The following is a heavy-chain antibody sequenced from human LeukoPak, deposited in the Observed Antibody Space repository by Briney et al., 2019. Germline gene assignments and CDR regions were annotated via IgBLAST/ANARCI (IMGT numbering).Heavy chain of an antibody. CDR3: ARLLLFPWYYFDY. J-gene: IGHJ4*02. D-gene: IGHD2-15*01. CDR2: IYYSGST. CDR1: GGSISSSSYY. Sequence: SETLSLTCTVSGGSISSSSYYWGWIRQPPGKGLEWIGSIYYSGSTYYNPSLKSRVTISADTSKNQFSLKLSSVTAADTAVYCCARLLLFPWYYFDYWGQGALVTVSS. V-gene: IGHV4-39*01.